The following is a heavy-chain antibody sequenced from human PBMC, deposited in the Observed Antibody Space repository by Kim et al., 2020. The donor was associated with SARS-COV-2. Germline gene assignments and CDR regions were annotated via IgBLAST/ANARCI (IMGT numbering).Heavy chain of an antibody. Sequence: GGSLRLSCAASGFTFSTYAMSWVRQAPGKGLEWVSAISGSGVSTYYADSVKGRFTISRDNSKNTLYLQMNSLRAEDTAVYYCAKDSYDSSGYYVRLDYWGQGTLVTVSS. J-gene: IGHJ4*02. CDR1: GFTFSTYA. CDR3: AKDSYDSSGYYVRLDY. V-gene: IGHV3-23*01. D-gene: IGHD3-22*01. CDR2: ISGSGVST.